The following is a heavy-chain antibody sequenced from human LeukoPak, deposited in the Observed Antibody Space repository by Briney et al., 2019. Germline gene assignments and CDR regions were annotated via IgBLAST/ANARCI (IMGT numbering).Heavy chain of an antibody. V-gene: IGHV3-7*01. J-gene: IGHJ4*02. D-gene: IGHD2-2*01. Sequence: PGGSLRLSCAASGFTFSNSWMAWVRQAPGRGLEWVASMNPDGNDKGYMDSVKGRFTISRDNANSSLYLQMTSLRAEDTAVYYCGRGGIVVPAAMKVWGQGTLVTVSS. CDR3: GRGGIVVPAAMKV. CDR1: GFTFSNSW. CDR2: MNPDGNDK.